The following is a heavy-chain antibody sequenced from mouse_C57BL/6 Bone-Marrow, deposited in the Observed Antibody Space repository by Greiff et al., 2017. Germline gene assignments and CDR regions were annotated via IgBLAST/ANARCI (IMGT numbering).Heavy chain of an antibody. V-gene: IGHV2-5*01. CDR3: ATPIYYDYDDYAMDY. J-gene: IGHJ4*01. D-gene: IGHD2-4*01. Sequence: QVQLKESGPGLVQPSQSLSTTCTVSGFSLTSYGVHWVRQSPGKGLEWLGVIWRGGSTDYNAAFMSRLSITKDNSKSQVFFKMNSLQADDTAIYYCATPIYYDYDDYAMDYWGQGTSVTVSS. CDR1: GFSLTSYG. CDR2: IWRGGST.